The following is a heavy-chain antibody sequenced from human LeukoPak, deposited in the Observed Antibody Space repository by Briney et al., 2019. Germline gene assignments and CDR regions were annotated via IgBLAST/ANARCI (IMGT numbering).Heavy chain of an antibody. CDR3: ARVPGSGSYYIH. Sequence: GASVKVSCKASGGTFSSYAISWVRQAPGQGLEWMGWISAYNGNTNYAQKLQGRVTMTTDTSTSTAYMELRSLRSDDTAVYYCARVPGSGSYYIHWGQGTLVTVSS. CDR1: GGTFSSYA. CDR2: ISAYNGNT. V-gene: IGHV1-18*01. J-gene: IGHJ4*02. D-gene: IGHD3-10*01.